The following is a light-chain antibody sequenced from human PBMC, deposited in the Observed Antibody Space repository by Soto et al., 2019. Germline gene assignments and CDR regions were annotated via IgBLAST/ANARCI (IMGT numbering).Light chain of an antibody. J-gene: IGKJ1*01. CDR2: QAS. Sequence: DIQMTQSPSTLSASVGDRVTITCRASQSISRWLAWFHQKPGKAPNLLIYQASSLESGVPSRFSGSGSGTGFTLTISSLHPDDFATYYCQQYNSYPWTFGQGTKVEIK. V-gene: IGKV1-5*03. CDR1: QSISRW. CDR3: QQYNSYPWT.